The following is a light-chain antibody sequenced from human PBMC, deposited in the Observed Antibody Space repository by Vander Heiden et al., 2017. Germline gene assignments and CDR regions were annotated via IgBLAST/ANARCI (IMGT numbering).Light chain of an antibody. Sequence: QSALTQPASVSGSPGQSNTISCSGTSRDVGRYKLVSGYQQHPGKAPNLMIYEGSKRPSGVSNRFSGSKSGNTASLTISGLQAEDEADYYCCSYAGSSTFYVFGTGTKVTVL. V-gene: IGLV2-23*01. CDR3: CSYAGSSTFYV. CDR2: EGS. J-gene: IGLJ1*01. CDR1: SRDVGRYKL.